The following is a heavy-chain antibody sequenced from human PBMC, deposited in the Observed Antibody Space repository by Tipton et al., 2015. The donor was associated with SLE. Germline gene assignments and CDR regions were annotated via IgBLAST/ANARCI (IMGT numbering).Heavy chain of an antibody. V-gene: IGHV4-34*01. Sequence: TLSLTCAVYGGSFSGYYWSWIRQPPGKGLEWIGEINPSGSTNYNPSLKSRVTISVDTSKNQFSLKLSSVTAADTAVYYCARDRGGSGWYEDAFDIWGQGTMFTVSS. CDR3: ARDRGGSGWYEDAFDI. CDR2: INPSGST. D-gene: IGHD6-19*01. CDR1: GGSFSGYY. J-gene: IGHJ3*02.